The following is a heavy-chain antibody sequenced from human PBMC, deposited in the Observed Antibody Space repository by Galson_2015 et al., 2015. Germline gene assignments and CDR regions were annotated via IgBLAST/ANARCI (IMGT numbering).Heavy chain of an antibody. V-gene: IGHV2-5*01. Sequence: PALVKPTQTLTLPCTFSGFSLSTSGVGVGWIRQPPGQALEWLALIFWNDDKRYSPSLKSRLTITKDTSKNQVVLTMTNMDPVDTATYYCAHTSTRWRSEYWGQGTLVTVSS. D-gene: IGHD4-23*01. CDR3: AHTSTRWRSEY. CDR2: IFWNDDK. J-gene: IGHJ4*02. CDR1: GFSLSTSGVG.